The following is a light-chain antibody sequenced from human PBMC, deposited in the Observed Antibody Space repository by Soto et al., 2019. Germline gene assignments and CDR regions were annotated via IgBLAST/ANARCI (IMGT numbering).Light chain of an antibody. V-gene: IGLV1-40*01. CDR1: NSGIGAGYD. CDR3: QSFERRLMEEV. CDR2: GNN. Sequence: QSVLTQPPSVSRAPGQRVTISCTGCNSGIGAGYDVHWYQQHLPGTAPKLLIYGNNNRPSGVPDRFSGSKSGTSASLAITGLQADDEADYYCQSFERRLMEEVFGTGTKVTVL. J-gene: IGLJ1*01.